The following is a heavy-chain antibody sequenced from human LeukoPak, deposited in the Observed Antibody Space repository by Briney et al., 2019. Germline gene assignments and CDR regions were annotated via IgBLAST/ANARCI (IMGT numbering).Heavy chain of an antibody. CDR1: GGTFSSYA. D-gene: IGHD2-15*01. Sequence: SVKVSCKASGGTFSSYAISWVRQAPGQGLEWMGRIIPILGIANCAQKFQGRVTITADKSTSTAYMELSSLRSEDTAVYYCARLYSVVVVAASQEGMDVWGQGTTVTVSS. J-gene: IGHJ6*02. CDR2: IIPILGIA. V-gene: IGHV1-69*04. CDR3: ARLYSVVVVAASQEGMDV.